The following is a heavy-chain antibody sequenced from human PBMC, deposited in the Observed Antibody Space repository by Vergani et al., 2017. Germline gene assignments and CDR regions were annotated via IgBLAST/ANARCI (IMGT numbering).Heavy chain of an antibody. Sequence: QVQLQQSGPGLVKPSQTLLLTCAISVDSVSSNSAAWNWSRQSPSRGLEWLGRTYYRSKLYNDYAVSVKSRITINPDTSKNQFSLQLDSVTPEDTAVYYCAREWEQQLSNGGQGTVVTVSA. CDR3: AREWEQQLSN. CDR2: TYYRSKLYN. J-gene: IGHJ4*02. D-gene: IGHD6-13*01. CDR1: VDSVSSNSAA. V-gene: IGHV6-1*01.